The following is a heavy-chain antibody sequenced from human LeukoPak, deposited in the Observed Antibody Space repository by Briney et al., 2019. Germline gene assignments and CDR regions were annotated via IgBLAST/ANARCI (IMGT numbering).Heavy chain of an antibody. V-gene: IGHV1-69*13. Sequence: GASVKVSCKASGGTFSSYAISWVRQAPGQGLEWMGGIIPIFGTANYAQKFQGRVTITADESTSTAYMELSSPRSEDTAVYYCAYQTPEGYCSSTSCYDYFDYWGQGTLVTVSS. D-gene: IGHD2-2*01. CDR1: GGTFSSYA. CDR2: IIPIFGTA. CDR3: AYQTPEGYCSSTSCYDYFDY. J-gene: IGHJ4*02.